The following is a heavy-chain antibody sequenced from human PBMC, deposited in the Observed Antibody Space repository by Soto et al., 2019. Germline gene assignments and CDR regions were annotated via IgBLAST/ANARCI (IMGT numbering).Heavy chain of an antibody. V-gene: IGHV1-3*01. D-gene: IGHD3-3*01. CDR3: AREVCITIFGVVIGSYGMDV. J-gene: IGHJ6*02. CDR2: INAGNGNT. CDR1: GYNFTSYA. Sequence: ASVKVSRKASGYNFTSYAMHWVRQAPGQRLEWMGWINAGNGNTKYSQKFQGRVTITRDTSASTAYMELSSLRSEDTAVYYCAREVCITIFGVVIGSYGMDVWGQGTTVTVSS.